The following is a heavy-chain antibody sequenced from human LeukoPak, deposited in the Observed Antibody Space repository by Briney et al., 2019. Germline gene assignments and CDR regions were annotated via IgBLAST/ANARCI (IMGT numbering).Heavy chain of an antibody. D-gene: IGHD2-2*01. CDR1: GGSFSGYY. V-gene: IGHV4-34*01. Sequence: PSETLSLTCAVYGGSFSGYYWSWIRQPPGKGLEWIGEINHSGSTNYNPFLKSRVTISVDTSKNQFSLKLSSVTAADTAVYYCASVPRTSRPLDYWGQGTLVTVSS. J-gene: IGHJ4*02. CDR3: ASVPRTSRPLDY. CDR2: INHSGST.